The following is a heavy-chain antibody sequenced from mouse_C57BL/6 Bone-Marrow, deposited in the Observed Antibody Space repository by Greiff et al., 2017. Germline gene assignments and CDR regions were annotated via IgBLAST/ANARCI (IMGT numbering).Heavy chain of an antibody. D-gene: IGHD2-3*01. J-gene: IGHJ2*01. V-gene: IGHV14-4*01. CDR1: GFNIKDDY. CDR3: TRWLLAY. CDR2: IDPENGDT. Sequence: EVQLQQSGAELVRPGASVKLSCTASGFNIKDDYMHWVKQRPEQGPEWIGWIDPENGDTEYASKFQGKATITADTSSNTAYLQLSSLTSEDTAVYYCTRWLLAYWGQGTTLTVSS.